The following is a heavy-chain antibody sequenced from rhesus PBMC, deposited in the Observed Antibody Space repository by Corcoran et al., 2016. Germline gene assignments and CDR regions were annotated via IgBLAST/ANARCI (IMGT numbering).Heavy chain of an antibody. CDR1: GFTFSIYA. V-gene: IGHV1-151*01. CDR2: VIPLVAIP. J-gene: IGHJ1*01. CDR3: ARCGYFEF. Sequence: QVQLVQSGAEVKKPGASVKLSCKAAGFTFSIYAISWRRQVPGQGLESMGEVIPLVAIPHYAQQFQGRVTLPADTSTRAAFMELGSLRSEDTAVYYCARCGYFEFWGQGALVTVSS.